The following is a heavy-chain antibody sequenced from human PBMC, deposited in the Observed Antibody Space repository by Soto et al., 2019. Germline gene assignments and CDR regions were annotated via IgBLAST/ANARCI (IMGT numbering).Heavy chain of an antibody. Sequence: ASVKVSCKASGYTFTRHWMHWVRQAPGQGLEWMGIINPSDDTTAYAQKFQGRVTVTRDTSTSTVYMELSSLRSEDTAIYYCARDQSGNDNGYSYCTKGATGPFDSWGQGTRVTVSS. CDR3: ARDQSGNDNGYSYCTKGATGPFDS. CDR1: GYTFTRHW. J-gene: IGHJ4*02. D-gene: IGHD3-22*01. V-gene: IGHV1-46*01. CDR2: INPSDDTT.